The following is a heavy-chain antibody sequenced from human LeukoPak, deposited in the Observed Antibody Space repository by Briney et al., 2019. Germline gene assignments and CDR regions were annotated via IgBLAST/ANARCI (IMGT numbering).Heavy chain of an antibody. Sequence: PGGSLRLSCAASGFTFSNYAMSWVRQAPGKGLEWVSAISGSGGSTYYADSVKGRFTISRDNSKNTLYLQMNSLRAEDTAVYYCAKGSDGYNPTPYFDYWGQGTLVTVSS. D-gene: IGHD5-24*01. CDR1: GFTFSNYA. CDR3: AKGSDGYNPTPYFDY. CDR2: ISGSGGST. V-gene: IGHV3-23*01. J-gene: IGHJ4*02.